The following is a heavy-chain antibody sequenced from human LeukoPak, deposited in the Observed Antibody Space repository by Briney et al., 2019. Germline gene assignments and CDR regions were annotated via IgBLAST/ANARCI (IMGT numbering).Heavy chain of an antibody. J-gene: IGHJ6*02. D-gene: IGHD2-2*02. CDR2: IYYSAST. CDR3: ARNPIVVVPAAIERVLYYYYGMDV. V-gene: IGHV4-39*07. Sequence: SETLSLTCTVSGGSLSSSNYYWGWIRQPPGKGLEWIGSIYYSASTYYNPSLKSRVTISVDTSKNQFSLKLSSVTAADTAVYYCARNPIVVVPAAIERVLYYYYGMDVWGQGTTVTVSS. CDR1: GGSLSSSNYY.